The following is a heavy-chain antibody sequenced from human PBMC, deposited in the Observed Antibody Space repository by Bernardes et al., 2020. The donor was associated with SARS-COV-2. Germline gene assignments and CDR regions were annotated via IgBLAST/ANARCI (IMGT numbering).Heavy chain of an antibody. Sequence: GGSLRLSRAASGFTVSSNYMSWVRQAPGKGLEWVSVIYSGGSTYYADSVKGRFTISRDNSKNTLYLQMNSLRAEDTAVYYCARDGDSPGYGMDVWGQGTTVTVSS. V-gene: IGHV3-53*01. CDR2: IYSGGST. CDR1: GFTVSSNY. CDR3: ARDGDSPGYGMDV. D-gene: IGHD6-13*01. J-gene: IGHJ6*02.